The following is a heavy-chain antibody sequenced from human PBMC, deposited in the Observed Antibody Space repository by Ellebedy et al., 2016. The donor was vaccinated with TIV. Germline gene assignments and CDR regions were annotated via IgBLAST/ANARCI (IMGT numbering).Heavy chain of an antibody. D-gene: IGHD1-14*01. V-gene: IGHV5-51*01. CDR1: AYSFTNYW. Sequence: KVSCKGSAYSFTNYWIVWVRQMPGRGLEWMGIIDLSDSDTRYSPSFQGQVTISADRSVTTAYLHFNSLKPSDTAVYYCAKLGHRATPDDSWGQGTLVTVSS. CDR3: AKLGHRATPDDS. J-gene: IGHJ4*02. CDR2: IDLSDSDT.